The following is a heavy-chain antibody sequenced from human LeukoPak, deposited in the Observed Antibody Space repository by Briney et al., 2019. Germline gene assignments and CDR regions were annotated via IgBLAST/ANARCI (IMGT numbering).Heavy chain of an antibody. Sequence: GASVKVSCKASGYTLTSYGISWVRQAPGQGLEWMGWISAYNGNTNYAQKLQGRVTMTTDTSTSTAYMELRSLRSDDTAVYYCARVCGGDCYSDFDYWGQGTLVTVSS. V-gene: IGHV1-18*01. CDR3: ARVCGGDCYSDFDY. D-gene: IGHD2-21*02. CDR1: GYTLTSYG. CDR2: ISAYNGNT. J-gene: IGHJ4*02.